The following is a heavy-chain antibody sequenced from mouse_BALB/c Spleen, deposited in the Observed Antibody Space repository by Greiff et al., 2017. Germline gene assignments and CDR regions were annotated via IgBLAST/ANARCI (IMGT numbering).Heavy chain of an antibody. J-gene: IGHJ3*01. Sequence: EVKLMESGGGLVKPGGSLKLSCAASGFTFSSYGMSWVRQTPDKRLEWVATISSGGSYTYYPDSVKGRFTISRDNAKNTLYLQMSSLKSEDTAMYYCARHDSSGYLFAYWGQGTLVTVSA. V-gene: IGHV5-6*03. CDR1: GFTFSSYG. CDR3: ARHDSSGYLFAY. CDR2: ISSGGSYT. D-gene: IGHD3-2*01.